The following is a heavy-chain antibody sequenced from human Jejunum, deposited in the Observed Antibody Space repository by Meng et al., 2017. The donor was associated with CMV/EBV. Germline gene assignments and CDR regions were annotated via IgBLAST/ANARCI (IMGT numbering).Heavy chain of an antibody. V-gene: IGHV4-39*07. CDR3: ATYEWFDS. Sequence: LTCTVSGGCVSQPSGDWGWIRQAPGKGLEWIGTIWQKERLEYKPSLKSRVTISGDTPKNQLSLKLSSVTAADTAVYVCATYEWFDSWGQGTLVTVSS. J-gene: IGHJ5*01. D-gene: IGHD3-3*01. CDR2: IWQKERL. CDR1: GGCVSQPSGD.